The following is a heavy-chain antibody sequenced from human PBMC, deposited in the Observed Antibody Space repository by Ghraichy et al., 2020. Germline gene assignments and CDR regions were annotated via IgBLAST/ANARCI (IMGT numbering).Heavy chain of an antibody. CDR1: GFTFSSYG. Sequence: GGSLRLSCAASGFTFSSYGMHWVRQAPGKGLEWVAVISYDGSNKYYADSVKGRFTISRDNSKNTLYLQMNSLRAEDTAVYYCAKDGPILRYFDWLYGWFDYWGQGTLVTVSS. D-gene: IGHD3-9*01. CDR2: ISYDGSNK. J-gene: IGHJ4*02. CDR3: AKDGPILRYFDWLYGWFDY. V-gene: IGHV3-30*18.